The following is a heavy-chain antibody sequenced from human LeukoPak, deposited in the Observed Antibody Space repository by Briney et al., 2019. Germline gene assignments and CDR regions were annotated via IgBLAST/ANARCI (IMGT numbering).Heavy chain of an antibody. Sequence: GGSLRLSCAASGFTFSYYAMSWVRQAPGKGLEWVSIIYSGGSTFYADSVKGRFTISRDNSKNTLYLEMNSLRAEDTAVYYCAKDIGSYYDYWGQGILVTVSS. V-gene: IGHV3-66*02. CDR1: GFTFSYYA. CDR2: IYSGGST. D-gene: IGHD3-10*01. J-gene: IGHJ4*02. CDR3: AKDIGSYYDY.